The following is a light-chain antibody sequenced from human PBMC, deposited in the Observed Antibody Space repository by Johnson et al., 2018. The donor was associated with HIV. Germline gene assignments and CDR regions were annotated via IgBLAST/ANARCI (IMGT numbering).Light chain of an antibody. J-gene: IGLJ1*01. CDR3: GTWDSSLSQGV. V-gene: IGLV1-51*01. CDR2: DNN. Sequence: QSVLTQSPSVSAAPGQKVTISCSGSSSNIGNNYVSWYQQLPGTAPKFLIYDNNKRPSGIPDRFSGSKSGTSATLGITGLQTGDEADYYCGTWDSSLSQGVLGTGTKVTVL. CDR1: SSNIGNNY.